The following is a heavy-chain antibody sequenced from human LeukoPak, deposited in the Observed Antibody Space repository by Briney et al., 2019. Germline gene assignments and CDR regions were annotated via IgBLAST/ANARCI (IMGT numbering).Heavy chain of an antibody. J-gene: IGHJ5*01. CDR3: ARSPLYPYWFDS. CDR2: IYYSGST. D-gene: IGHD2-8*01. CDR1: GGSISSYY. Sequence: SETLSLTCTVSGGSISSYYWSWIRQPPGKGLEWIGYIYYSGSTNYNPSLKSRVTISVDTSKNQFSLKLSSVTAADTAVYYCARSPLYPYWFDSWGQGTLVTVSS. V-gene: IGHV4-59*01.